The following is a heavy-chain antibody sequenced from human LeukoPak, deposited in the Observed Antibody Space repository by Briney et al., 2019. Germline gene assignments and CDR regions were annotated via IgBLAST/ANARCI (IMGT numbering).Heavy chain of an antibody. J-gene: IGHJ4*02. V-gene: IGHV1-69*13. CDR3: ARMRLEPSSSLDY. D-gene: IGHD6-6*01. Sequence: ASVKVSCKASGGTFSSYAISWVRQAPGQGLEWRGGIIPIFGTANYAQKFQGRVTITADESTSTAYMELSSLRSEDTAVYYCARMRLEPSSSLDYWGQGTLVTVSS. CDR1: GGTFSSYA. CDR2: IIPIFGTA.